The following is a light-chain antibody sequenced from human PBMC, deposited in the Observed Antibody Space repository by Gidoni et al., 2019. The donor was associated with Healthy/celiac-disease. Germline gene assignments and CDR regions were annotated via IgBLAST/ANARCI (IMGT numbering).Light chain of an antibody. J-gene: IGKJ3*01. Sequence: IQMTQSPSSLSASVGDRVTITCRASQGISNYLAWYQQKPGKVPKLMIYAASTLQSGVPSRFSGSGSGTDFTLAISSLQTEDVATYYCQKYNSAPATFGPGTKVDIK. V-gene: IGKV1-27*01. CDR2: AAS. CDR3: QKYNSAPAT. CDR1: QGISNY.